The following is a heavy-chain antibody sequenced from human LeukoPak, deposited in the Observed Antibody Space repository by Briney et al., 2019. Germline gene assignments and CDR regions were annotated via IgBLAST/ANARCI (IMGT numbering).Heavy chain of an antibody. J-gene: IGHJ4*02. Sequence: ASVKVSCKASGYTFTGYYMHWVRQAPGQGLEWMGWINPNSGGTNYAQKFQGRVTMTRDTSISTAYMELSRLRSDDTAVYYCARARDDLSSWSRGTSLPWEYWGQGTLVTVSS. CDR3: ARARDDLSSWSRGTSLPWEY. CDR2: INPNSGGT. D-gene: IGHD6-13*01. CDR1: GYTFTGYY. V-gene: IGHV1-2*02.